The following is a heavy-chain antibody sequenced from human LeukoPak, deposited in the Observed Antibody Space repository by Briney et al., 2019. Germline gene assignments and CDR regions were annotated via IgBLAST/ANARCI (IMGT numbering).Heavy chain of an antibody. CDR3: AKYGPQDSGSSHFDY. V-gene: IGHV3-33*06. CDR1: GFTFSSYG. D-gene: IGHD1-26*01. Sequence: GGSLRLSCAASGFTFSSYGMHWVRQAPGKGLEWVAVIWCDGSNKYYADSVKGRFTTSRDNSKNTLFLQMNSLRAEDTAIYYCAKYGPQDSGSSHFDYWGQGALVTVSS. J-gene: IGHJ4*02. CDR2: IWCDGSNK.